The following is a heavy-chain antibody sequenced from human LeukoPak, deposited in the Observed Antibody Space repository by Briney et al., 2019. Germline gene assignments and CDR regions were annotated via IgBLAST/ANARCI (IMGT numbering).Heavy chain of an antibody. V-gene: IGHV4-31*03. D-gene: IGHD5-18*01. J-gene: IGHJ4*02. CDR1: GGSISSGGYY. Sequence: LQTLSLTCTVSGGSISSGGYYWSWIRQHPGKGLEWLGYIYYSGTTYYNPSLKSRVTFSVDTSKNQFSLKLNPVTAADTALYYCARGTTDGYSYGRFDYWGQGTLVTVSS. CDR3: ARGTTDGYSYGRFDY. CDR2: IYYSGTT.